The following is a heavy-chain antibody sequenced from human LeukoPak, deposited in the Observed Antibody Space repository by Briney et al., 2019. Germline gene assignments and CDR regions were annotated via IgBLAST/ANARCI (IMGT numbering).Heavy chain of an antibody. D-gene: IGHD6-13*01. CDR1: GFPFNSYW. V-gene: IGHV3-7*03. J-gene: IGHJ5*02. Sequence: GGSLRLSCAASGFPFNSYWMTWVRQAPGKGLEWVANIRQDGSTKYYVDSVKGRFTISRDNAMNSLYLQMNSLRAEDTAIYYCARSVPYGTTWYGHSDLWGQGTLVTVSS. CDR2: IRQDGSTK. CDR3: ARSVPYGTTWYGHSDL.